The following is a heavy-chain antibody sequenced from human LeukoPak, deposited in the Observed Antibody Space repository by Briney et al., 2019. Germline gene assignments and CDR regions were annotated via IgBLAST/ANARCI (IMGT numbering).Heavy chain of an antibody. Sequence: GGSLRLSCAASGFTVSSNYMSWVRQAPGKGLEWVSVIYSGGSPYYADSVKGRFTISRDNSKNTLYLQMNSLRAEDTAVYYCARNYGSSSWWGTYDYWGQGTLVTVSS. J-gene: IGHJ4*02. CDR2: IYSGGSP. V-gene: IGHV3-53*01. D-gene: IGHD6-13*01. CDR1: GFTVSSNY. CDR3: ARNYGSSSWWGTYDY.